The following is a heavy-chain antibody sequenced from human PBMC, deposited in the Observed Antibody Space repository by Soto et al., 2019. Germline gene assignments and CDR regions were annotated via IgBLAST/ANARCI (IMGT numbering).Heavy chain of an antibody. Sequence: GESLKISCKGSGNTFTTYWIAWVRQMPGKGLEWMGIIHPGDSETRYSPSFQGQVTISDDKSTSTAYLQWSSLKASDTAIYYCATGALYDSSGYPYWGQGTQVTVS. V-gene: IGHV5-51*01. CDR1: GNTFTTYW. CDR3: ATGALYDSSGYPY. D-gene: IGHD3-22*01. J-gene: IGHJ4*02. CDR2: IHPGDSET.